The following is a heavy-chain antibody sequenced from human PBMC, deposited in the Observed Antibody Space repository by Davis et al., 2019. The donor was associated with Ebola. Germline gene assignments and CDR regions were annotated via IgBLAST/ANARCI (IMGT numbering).Heavy chain of an antibody. CDR2: IRSKAYGGTT. V-gene: IGHV3-49*03. CDR3: WAYYGSGRDYYYYGMDV. CDR1: GFTFGDYA. J-gene: IGHJ6*02. Sequence: PGGSLRLSCTASGFTFGDYAMSWFRQAPGKGLEWVGFIRSKAYGGTTEYAASVKGRFTISRDDSKSIAYLQMNSLKTEDTAVYYCWAYYGSGRDYYYYGMDVWGQGTTVTVSS. D-gene: IGHD3-10*01.